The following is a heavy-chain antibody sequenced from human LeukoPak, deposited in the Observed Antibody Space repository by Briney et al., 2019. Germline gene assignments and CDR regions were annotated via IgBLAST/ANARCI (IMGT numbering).Heavy chain of an antibody. CDR2: INAGNGNT. CDR3: AREYQDRVYYYGMDV. J-gene: IGHJ6*02. Sequence: ASVTVSCTASGYTFTSYAMHWVRQAPGQRLEWMGWINAGNGNTKYSQKFQGRVTITRDTSASTAYMELSSLRSEDTAVYYCAREYQDRVYYYGMDVWGQGTTVTVSS. D-gene: IGHD2-2*01. CDR1: GYTFTSYA. V-gene: IGHV1-3*01.